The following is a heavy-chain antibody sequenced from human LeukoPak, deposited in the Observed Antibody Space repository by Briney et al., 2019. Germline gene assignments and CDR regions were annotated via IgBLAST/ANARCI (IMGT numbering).Heavy chain of an antibody. J-gene: IGHJ6*02. Sequence: ASVKVSCKASGYTFTSYDINWVRQATGQGLEWMGWMNPNSGNTGYAQKFQGRVTMTRNTSIGTAYMELSSLRSEDTAVYYCARADSSSWYAYYYYYGMDVWGQGTTVTVSS. CDR3: ARADSSSWYAYYYYYGMDV. CDR2: MNPNSGNT. CDR1: GYTFTSYD. V-gene: IGHV1-8*01. D-gene: IGHD6-13*01.